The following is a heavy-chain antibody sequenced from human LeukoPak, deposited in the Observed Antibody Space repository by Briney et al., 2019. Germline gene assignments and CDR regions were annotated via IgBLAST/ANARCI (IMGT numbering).Heavy chain of an antibody. CDR1: GGSISSGGYS. V-gene: IGHV4-30-2*01. Sequence: SETLSLTCAVSGGSISSGGYSWSWIRQPPGKGLEWIGYIYHSGSTYYNPSLKSRVTISVDTSKNQFSLKLSSVTAADTAVYYCARTVGDSSGSAIVFDYWGQGTLVTVSS. D-gene: IGHD3-22*01. CDR2: IYHSGST. CDR3: ARTVGDSSGSAIVFDY. J-gene: IGHJ4*02.